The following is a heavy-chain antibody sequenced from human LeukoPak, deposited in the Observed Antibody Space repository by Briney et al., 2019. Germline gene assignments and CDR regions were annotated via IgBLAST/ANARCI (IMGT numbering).Heavy chain of an antibody. Sequence: ASVKVSCKASGYTFTNYDITWVRQAPGQGLEWMGWISAYNGNTNYAQKLQGRVTMSTDTSTSTAYMELRSLRSDDTAVYYCGRESVSWSGYSYAFEIWGQGTMVTVSS. CDR1: GYTFTNYD. J-gene: IGHJ3*02. D-gene: IGHD3-3*01. CDR2: ISAYNGNT. V-gene: IGHV1-18*01. CDR3: GRESVSWSGYSYAFEI.